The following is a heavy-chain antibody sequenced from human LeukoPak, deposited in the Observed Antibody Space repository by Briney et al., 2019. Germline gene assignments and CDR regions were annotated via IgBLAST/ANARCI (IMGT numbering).Heavy chain of an antibody. CDR1: GYTFTSYD. V-gene: IGHV1-8*01. D-gene: IGHD2-8*01. CDR3: ARDAGILYSSNFDY. CDR2: MNPNSGNT. J-gene: IGHJ4*02. Sequence: ASVKVSCKASGYTFTSYDINWVRQATGQGLEWMGWMNPNSGNTGYAQKFQGRVTMTRNTSISTAYMELSSLRSEDTAVYYCARDAGILYSSNFDYWGQGTLVTVSS.